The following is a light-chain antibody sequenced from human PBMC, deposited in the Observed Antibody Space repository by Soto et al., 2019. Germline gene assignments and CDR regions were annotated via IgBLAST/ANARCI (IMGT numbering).Light chain of an antibody. CDR2: GNS. V-gene: IGLV1-40*01. Sequence: QSVLTQPPSVSGAPGQRVTISCTGSSSNIGAGYDVHWYQQFPGTAPKLLIYGNSNRPSGVPDRFSGSKSGTSASLAITGLQAEDEADYYCCSYTISATLVFGGGTKVTVL. CDR1: SSNIGAGYD. J-gene: IGLJ3*02. CDR3: CSYTISATLV.